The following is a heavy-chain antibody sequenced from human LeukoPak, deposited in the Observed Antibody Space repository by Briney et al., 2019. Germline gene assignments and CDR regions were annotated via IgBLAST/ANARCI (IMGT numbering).Heavy chain of an antibody. CDR1: GFTFSRYW. D-gene: IGHD1-14*01. CDR2: ISPDGSTT. V-gene: IGHV3-74*03. Sequence: PGGSLRLSCAASGFTFSRYWMHWVRQAPGKGLMWVSRISPDGSTTLYADSVKGRFTISRDNAKNTLYLQMNSLGAEDTAVYYCARAISGLYGMDVWGQGTMVTVSS. CDR3: ARAISGLYGMDV. J-gene: IGHJ6*02.